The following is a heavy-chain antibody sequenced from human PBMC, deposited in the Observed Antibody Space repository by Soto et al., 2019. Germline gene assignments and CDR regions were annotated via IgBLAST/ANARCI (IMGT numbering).Heavy chain of an antibody. CDR1: GYSFTSYW. J-gene: IGHJ6*03. V-gene: IGHV5-51*01. CDR2: IYPGDSDT. D-gene: IGHD6-19*01. CDR3: ARHLSDVADYYYYMDV. Sequence: GESLKISCKGSGYSFTSYWIGWVRQMPGKGLEWMGIIYPGDSDTRYSPSFQGQVTISADKSISTAYLQWSSLKASDTAMYYCARHLSDVADYYYYMDVWGKGTTVTVSS.